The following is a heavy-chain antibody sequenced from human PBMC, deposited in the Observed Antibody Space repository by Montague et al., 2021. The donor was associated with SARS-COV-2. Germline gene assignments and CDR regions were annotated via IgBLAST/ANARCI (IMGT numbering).Heavy chain of an antibody. CDR2: IYYSGST. D-gene: IGHD3-9*01. CDR1: GGSISSSSYY. J-gene: IGHJ6*02. V-gene: IGHV4-39*07. Sequence: SETLSLTCTASGGSISSSSYYWGWIRQPPGKGLEWIGSIYYSGSTYYNPSLKSRVTISVDTSKNQFSLKLSSVTAADTAVYYCARDGSLRCEILIGPRHYYYGMDVWGRGTTVTVSS. CDR3: ARDGSLRCEILIGPRHYYYGMDV.